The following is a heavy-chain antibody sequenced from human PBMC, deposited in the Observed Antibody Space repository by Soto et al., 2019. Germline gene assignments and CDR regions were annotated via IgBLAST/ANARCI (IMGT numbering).Heavy chain of an antibody. CDR3: TTVNVWAQPYFDD. D-gene: IGHD1-26*01. V-gene: IGHV1-24*01. J-gene: IGHJ4*02. CDR1: GDSVTELY. CDR2: FDPEEGER. Sequence: QVRLLQSGADVKKPGASVKVSCKVSGDSVTELYMHWVRQAPGKGLEWMGGFDPEEGERIYAQNFQGRVVMTEDASTNTAYLELRRLRSEDTAVYCCTTVNVWAQPYFDDWGQGTLVTVSS.